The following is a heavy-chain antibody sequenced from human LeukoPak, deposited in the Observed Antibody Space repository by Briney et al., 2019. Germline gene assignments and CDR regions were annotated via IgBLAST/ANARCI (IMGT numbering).Heavy chain of an antibody. CDR1: GGSISSFY. J-gene: IGHJ4*02. CDR3: ARHKKYSSSSFDY. D-gene: IGHD6-6*01. Sequence: PSETLSLTCTVSGGSISSFYWSWIRQPPGKGLEWIGYIYYSGSTNYNPSLKSRVTISVDTSKNQFSLKLSSVTAADTAVYYCARHKKYSSSSFDYWGQGTLVTVSS. V-gene: IGHV4-59*08. CDR2: IYYSGST.